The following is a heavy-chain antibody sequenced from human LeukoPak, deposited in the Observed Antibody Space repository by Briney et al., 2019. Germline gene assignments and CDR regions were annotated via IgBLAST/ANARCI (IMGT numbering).Heavy chain of an antibody. CDR2: ISYDGSNK. CDR3: ARDTSGWAQTHAFDY. Sequence: GGSLRLSCAASGFTFSSYAMHWVRQAPGKGLEWVAVISYDGSNKYYADSVKGRFTISRDNSKNTLYLQMNSLRAEDTAVYYCARDTSGWAQTHAFDYWGQGTLVTVSS. J-gene: IGHJ4*02. CDR1: GFTFSSYA. D-gene: IGHD6-19*01. V-gene: IGHV3-30-3*01.